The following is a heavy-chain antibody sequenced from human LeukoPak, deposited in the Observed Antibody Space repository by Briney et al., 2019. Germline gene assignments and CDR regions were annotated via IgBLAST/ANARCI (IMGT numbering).Heavy chain of an antibody. Sequence: SETLSLTCTVSGGPISSGGYYWSWIRQHPAKGLEWIGYIYYSGSTYYNPSLESRVTISVDTSKNQFSLKLSSVTAADTAVYYCARELASKGALNGMDVWGQGTTVIVSS. D-gene: IGHD5/OR15-5a*01. CDR1: GGPISSGGYY. CDR3: ARELASKGALNGMDV. CDR2: IYYSGST. V-gene: IGHV4-31*03. J-gene: IGHJ6*02.